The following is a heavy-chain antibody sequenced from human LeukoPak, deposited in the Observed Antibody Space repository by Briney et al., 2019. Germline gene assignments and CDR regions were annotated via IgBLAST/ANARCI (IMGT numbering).Heavy chain of an antibody. CDR2: IYNDGNT. Sequence: GGSLRLSCAASGFIFNTYAMSWVRQAPGKGLEWVSVIYNDGNTYYTDSVKGRFTISRDNSKNTVFLQMNSLRAEDTAMYYCARDREVVTARAQMDVWGKGTTVTVSS. J-gene: IGHJ6*04. CDR1: GFIFNTYA. V-gene: IGHV3-53*01. D-gene: IGHD2-21*02. CDR3: ARDREVVTARAQMDV.